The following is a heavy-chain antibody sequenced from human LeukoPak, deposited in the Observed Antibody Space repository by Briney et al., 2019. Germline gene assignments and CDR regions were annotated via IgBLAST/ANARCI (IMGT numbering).Heavy chain of an antibody. Sequence: SETLSLTCAVYGGSFSGYYWSWIRQPPGKGLEWIGEINHSGSTNYNPSLKSRVTISVDTSKNQFSLKLSSVTAADTAVYYCARRTRGTYQFDYWGQGTLVTVSS. D-gene: IGHD1-7*01. CDR2: INHSGST. CDR1: GGSFSGYY. J-gene: IGHJ4*02. CDR3: ARRTRGTYQFDY. V-gene: IGHV4-34*01.